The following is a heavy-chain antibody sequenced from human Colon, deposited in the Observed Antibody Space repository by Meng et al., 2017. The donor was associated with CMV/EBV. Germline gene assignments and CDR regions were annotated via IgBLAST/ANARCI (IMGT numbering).Heavy chain of an antibody. CDR2: IYSDGTT. D-gene: IGHD3-9*01. J-gene: IGHJ5*02. CDR1: GFTVNDAY. Sequence: VNMGETWGGCWRRGWSPRLSRALSGFTVNDAYMNGVRQAPGKGLEWVSVIYSDGTTHYAASVKGRFTISRDTSKNTVYLQMSSLRVDDTAVYYCAKAHNTYDNWFDPWGKGTLVTVSS. V-gene: IGHV3-53*02. CDR3: AKAHNTYDNWFDP.